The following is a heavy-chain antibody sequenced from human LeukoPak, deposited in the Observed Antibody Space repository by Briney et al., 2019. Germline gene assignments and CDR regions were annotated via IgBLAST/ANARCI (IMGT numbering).Heavy chain of an antibody. D-gene: IGHD1-26*01. CDR3: ARARFRSIVGAISEVNY. Sequence: GASVTVSCKASGYTFTDYYMHWVRRAPGQGLEWMGWINPNSGGTNYAQKFQGRVTMTRDTSISTAYMELSRQRSDDTAVYYCARARFRSIVGAISEVNYWGQGTLVTVSS. CDR2: INPNSGGT. CDR1: GYTFTDYY. J-gene: IGHJ4*02. V-gene: IGHV1-2*02.